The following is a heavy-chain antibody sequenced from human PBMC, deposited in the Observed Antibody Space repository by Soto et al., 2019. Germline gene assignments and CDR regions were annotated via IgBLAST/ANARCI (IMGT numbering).Heavy chain of an antibody. CDR1: GGSISSYY. Sequence: QVQLQESGPGLVKPSETLSLTCSVSGGSISSYYWSWIRQPPGKGLEWIGYIYYSGTTNFNPSLKSRLTISFDPPKNQFSLRLASVTAADTAVYYCARGGISYGIFDYWGQGTLVTVSS. CDR3: ARGGISYGIFDY. J-gene: IGHJ4*02. D-gene: IGHD5-18*01. V-gene: IGHV4-59*01. CDR2: IYYSGTT.